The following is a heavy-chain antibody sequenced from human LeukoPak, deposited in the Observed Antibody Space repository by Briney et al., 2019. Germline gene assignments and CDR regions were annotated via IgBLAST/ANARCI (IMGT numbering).Heavy chain of an antibody. Sequence: ASVKVSCKVSRYTLTELSMHWVRQAPGKGFEWMGGFDPEDGETIYAQKFQGRVTMTEDTSTDTAYMELSSLRSEDTAVYYCATANDYGYYFDYWGQGTLVTVSS. V-gene: IGHV1-24*01. J-gene: IGHJ4*02. CDR1: RYTLTELS. CDR2: FDPEDGET. CDR3: ATANDYGYYFDY. D-gene: IGHD4-17*01.